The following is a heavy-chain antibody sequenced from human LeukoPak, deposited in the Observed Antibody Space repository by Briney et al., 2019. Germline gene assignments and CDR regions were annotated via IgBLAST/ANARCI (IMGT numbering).Heavy chain of an antibody. Sequence: SGNSFISFAISWVRQAPGQGLEWMGWISAYYGTTNYAQKFQGRVTMTRDMSTSTVYMELSSLRSEDTAVYYCARDLASGSYWGQGTLVTVSS. J-gene: IGHJ4*02. CDR2: ISAYYGTT. V-gene: IGHV1-18*01. CDR1: GNSFISFA. CDR3: ARDLASGSY. D-gene: IGHD1-26*01.